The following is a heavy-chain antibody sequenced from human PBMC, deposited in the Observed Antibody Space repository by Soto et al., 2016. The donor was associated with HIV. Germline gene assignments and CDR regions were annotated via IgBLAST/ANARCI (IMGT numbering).Heavy chain of an antibody. CDR1: GFTFSSYA. J-gene: IGHJ6*02. Sequence: VQLVESGGGVVQPGRSLRLSCAASGFTFSSYAMHWVRQAPGKGLEWVAVISYDGSNKYYADSVKGRFTISRDNSKNTLYLQMNSLRAEDTAVYYCARDLGSGWVHYYYGMDVWGQGTTVTVS. CDR2: ISYDGSNK. D-gene: IGHD6-19*01. CDR3: ARDLGSGWVHYYYGMDV. V-gene: IGHV3-30*04.